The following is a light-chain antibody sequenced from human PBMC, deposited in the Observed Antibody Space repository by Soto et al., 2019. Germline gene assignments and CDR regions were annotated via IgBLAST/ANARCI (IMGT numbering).Light chain of an antibody. J-gene: IGLJ1*01. CDR3: CSYAGSNSFAV. V-gene: IGLV2-23*02. Sequence: QSALTQPASVSGSPGQSITISCTGTRSEVGSYNLVSWYQQHPGKAPRLMISEVSRRPSGVSSRFSGSRSGNTASLTISGLQAEDEADYYCCSYAGSNSFAVFGTGTKVTGL. CDR1: RSEVGSYNL. CDR2: EVS.